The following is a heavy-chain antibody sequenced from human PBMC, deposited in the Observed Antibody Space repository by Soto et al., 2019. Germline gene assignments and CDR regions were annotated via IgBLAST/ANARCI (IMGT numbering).Heavy chain of an antibody. Sequence: ASVKVSCKVSGYTLTELSMHWVRQAPGKGLEWMGGFDPEDGETIYAQKFQGRVTMTKDTSTDTAYMEMSSLRSEDTAVYYCARDYGDYDRYYYGMDVWGQGTTVTVSS. J-gene: IGHJ6*02. CDR1: GYTLTELS. D-gene: IGHD4-17*01. V-gene: IGHV1-24*01. CDR2: FDPEDGET. CDR3: ARDYGDYDRYYYGMDV.